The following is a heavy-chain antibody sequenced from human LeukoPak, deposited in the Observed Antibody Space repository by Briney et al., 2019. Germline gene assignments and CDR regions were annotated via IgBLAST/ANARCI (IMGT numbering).Heavy chain of an antibody. CDR3: ARAPGVTHGPFDY. J-gene: IGHJ4*02. D-gene: IGHD4-23*01. Sequence: SVKVSCKASGGTFSSYAISWVRQAPGQGLEWMGGIIPIFGTANYAQKFQGRVTITADESTSTAYMELCSLRSEDTAVYYCARAPGVTHGPFDYWGQGTLVTVSS. V-gene: IGHV1-69*13. CDR1: GGTFSSYA. CDR2: IIPIFGTA.